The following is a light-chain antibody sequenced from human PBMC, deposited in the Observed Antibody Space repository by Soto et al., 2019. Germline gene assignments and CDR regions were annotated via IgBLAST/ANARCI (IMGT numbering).Light chain of an antibody. Sequence: DIVMTQSPDSLAVSLGERATINCKSSQSVLYSSNNENSLAWYQQKPGQPPKLLIYWASNRESGVPDRFSGSGSGTDFTLTISSLQAEDVAVYYCQQYYSSPLTFGGGTKVEIK. CDR2: WAS. V-gene: IGKV4-1*01. J-gene: IGKJ4*01. CDR3: QQYYSSPLT. CDR1: QSVLYSSNNENS.